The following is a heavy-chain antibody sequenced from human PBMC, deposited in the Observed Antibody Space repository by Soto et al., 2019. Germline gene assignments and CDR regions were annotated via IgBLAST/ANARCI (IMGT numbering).Heavy chain of an antibody. D-gene: IGHD3-9*01. V-gene: IGHV1-18*01. CDR3: ARLTPSVDDSLTGYTHSRWFDP. CDR1: GYTFTSYG. J-gene: IGHJ5*02. Sequence: APVKVSCKASGYTFTSYGISWVRQAPGQGLAWMGWISAYNGNTNYAQKLQGRVTMTTDTSTSTAYMELRSLRSDDTAVYYCARLTPSVDDSLTGYTHSRWFDPWGQGTLVTV. CDR2: ISAYNGNT.